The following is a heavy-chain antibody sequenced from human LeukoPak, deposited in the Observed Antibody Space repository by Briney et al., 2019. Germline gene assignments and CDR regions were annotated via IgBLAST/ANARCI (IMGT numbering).Heavy chain of an antibody. D-gene: IGHD5-24*01. CDR3: ARRDGDY. V-gene: IGHV1-18*01. CDR1: GYTFTSFG. CDR2: ISGYNGET. J-gene: IGHJ4*02. Sequence: ASVKISCKASGYTFTSFGLTWVRQAPGHGLEWMGWISGYNGETSYAHRFQDRFTMTTDTSTSTAYMELRSLTSDDTAVYYCARRDGDYWGQGSLVTVSS.